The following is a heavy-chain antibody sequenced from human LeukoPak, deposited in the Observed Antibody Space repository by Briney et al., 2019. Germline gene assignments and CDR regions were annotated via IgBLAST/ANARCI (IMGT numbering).Heavy chain of an antibody. Sequence: ASVKVSCKASGYTFTSYYMHWVRQAPGQGLEWMGIINPSGGSTSYAQKFQGRVTMTRDTSTSTVYMELSSLRSEDTAVYYCASLPRLRFLEWLSFDYWGQGTLVTVSS. V-gene: IGHV1-46*01. D-gene: IGHD3-3*01. CDR3: ASLPRLRFLEWLSFDY. J-gene: IGHJ4*02. CDR1: GYTFTSYY. CDR2: INPSGGST.